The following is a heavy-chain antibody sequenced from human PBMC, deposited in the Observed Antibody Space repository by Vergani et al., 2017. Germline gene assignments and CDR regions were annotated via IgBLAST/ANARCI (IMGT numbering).Heavy chain of an antibody. CDR3: GRGADFYGLGSRLLDL. CDR1: GGSMSGYY. CDR2: IYHIGST. Sequence: QVRLQESGPGLVKPSETLSLTCSVSGGSMSGYYWSWIRQPPGKELEWIGYIYHIGSTNSNPSLETRVTIAGDTSKNQFSLKLNSVTAADTAVYYCGRGADFYGLGSRLLDLWGQGILVTVSS. D-gene: IGHD3-10*01. V-gene: IGHV4-59*01. J-gene: IGHJ5*02.